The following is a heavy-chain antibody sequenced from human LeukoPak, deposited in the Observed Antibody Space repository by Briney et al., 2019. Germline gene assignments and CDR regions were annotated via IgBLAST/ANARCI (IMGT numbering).Heavy chain of an antibody. Sequence: GGSLRLSCAASGFTFSTYGINWVRQAPGKGLEWVSSISSGSSYIYYADSVKGRFTLSRDNAKNSLYLQMNSLRAEDTAVYYCARVQPHYYDSSGYPPDYWGQGTLVTVSS. J-gene: IGHJ4*02. CDR1: GFTFSTYG. CDR3: ARVQPHYYDSSGYPPDY. V-gene: IGHV3-21*04. CDR2: ISSGSSYI. D-gene: IGHD3-22*01.